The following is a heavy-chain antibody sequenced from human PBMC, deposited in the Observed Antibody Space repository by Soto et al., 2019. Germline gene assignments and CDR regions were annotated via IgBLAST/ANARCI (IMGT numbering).Heavy chain of an antibody. J-gene: IGHJ5*02. Sequence: SETLSLTCAVYGGSFSGDHWSWIRQPPGKGLEWIGEINHSGRANYNPSLKSRVTISVDMSKEQISLKVNSVTAADTAVYYCARRYCSSTSCLAGFDPWGRGTLVTVSS. CDR2: INHSGRA. CDR3: ARRYCSSTSCLAGFDP. D-gene: IGHD2-2*01. V-gene: IGHV4-34*01. CDR1: GGSFSGDH.